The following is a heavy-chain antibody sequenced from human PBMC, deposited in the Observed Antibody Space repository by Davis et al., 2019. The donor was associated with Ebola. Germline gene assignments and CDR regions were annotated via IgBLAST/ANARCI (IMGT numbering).Heavy chain of an antibody. CDR1: GFTFSSYA. D-gene: IGHD3-10*01. J-gene: IGHJ6*02. CDR2: ISSSSSTI. Sequence: GESLKISCAASGFTFSSYAMNWVRQAPGKGLEWVSYISSSSSTIYYADSVKGRFTISRDNAKNSLYLQMNSLRDEDTAVYYCARDQRDGSGSYYGMDVWGQGTTVTVSS. V-gene: IGHV3-48*02. CDR3: ARDQRDGSGSYYGMDV.